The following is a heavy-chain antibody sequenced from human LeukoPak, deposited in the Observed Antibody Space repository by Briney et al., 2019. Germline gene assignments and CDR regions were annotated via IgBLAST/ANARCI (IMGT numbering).Heavy chain of an antibody. J-gene: IGHJ4*02. CDR1: GYTFTGYY. Sequence: ASVKVSCKASGYTFTGYYMHWVRQAPGQGLEWMGRINPKSGGRNYAQQFQGGVTMTRDTHISTAYMEMSTLRSDDTAVYYCVRGGTRLLLLRRPHPFDCWGQGSLVTVSS. D-gene: IGHD3-22*01. CDR3: VRGGTRLLLLRRPHPFDC. CDR2: INPKSGGR. V-gene: IGHV1-2*06.